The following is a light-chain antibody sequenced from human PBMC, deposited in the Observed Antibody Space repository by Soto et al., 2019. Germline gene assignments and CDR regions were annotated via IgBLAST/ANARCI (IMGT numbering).Light chain of an antibody. Sequence: DVQMTQTHSSLSASVGDRVILTCRVSQSIGNWLALYQQKPGKAPKLLIYKASSLESGLPTRFSGSGSGTDFTLTISSLQPDDFATYYCQQYNSYPWTFGQGTKV. CDR1: QSIGNW. V-gene: IGKV1-5*03. CDR2: KAS. J-gene: IGKJ1*01. CDR3: QQYNSYPWT.